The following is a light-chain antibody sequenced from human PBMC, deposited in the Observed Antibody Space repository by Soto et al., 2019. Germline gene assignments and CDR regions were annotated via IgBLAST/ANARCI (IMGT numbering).Light chain of an antibody. Sequence: EIVMTQSPATLSVSPGERATLSCRASQSVSSNLAWYQQKPGQAPRLLIYGASTRATGIPARFSGSGSGTEFTLTISSLQSEGFAVYYCQKYNNWPITFGQETRLEIK. J-gene: IGKJ5*01. CDR2: GAS. CDR1: QSVSSN. V-gene: IGKV3-15*01. CDR3: QKYNNWPIT.